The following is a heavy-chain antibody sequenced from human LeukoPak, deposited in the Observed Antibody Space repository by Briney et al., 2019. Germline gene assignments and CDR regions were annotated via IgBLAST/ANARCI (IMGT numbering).Heavy chain of an antibody. CDR3: TTIVVVTAIHGY. CDR2: IKSKTDGGTT. V-gene: IGHV3-15*01. CDR1: GFTFSNAW. J-gene: IGHJ4*02. Sequence: GGSLRLSCAASGFTFSNAWMSWVRQAPGKGLEWVGRIKSKTDGGTTDYAAPVKGGFTISRDDSKNTLYLQMNSLKTEDTAVYYCTTIVVVTAIHGYWGQGTLVTVSS. D-gene: IGHD2-21*02.